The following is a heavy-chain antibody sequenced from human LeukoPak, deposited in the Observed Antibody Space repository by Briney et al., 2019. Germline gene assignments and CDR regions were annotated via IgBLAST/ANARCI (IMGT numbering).Heavy chain of an antibody. CDR1: GFTFSSYG. J-gene: IGHJ4*02. V-gene: IGHV3-30*18. D-gene: IGHD2-15*01. CDR3: AKDGGGYCSGGSCYPGRLDY. CDR2: ISYDGSNK. Sequence: GRSLRLSCAASGFTFSSYGMHWVRQAPGKGLEWVAVISYDGSNKYYADSVKGRFTIPRDNSKNTLYLQMNSLRAEDTAVYYCAKDGGGYCSGGSCYPGRLDYWGQGTLVTVSS.